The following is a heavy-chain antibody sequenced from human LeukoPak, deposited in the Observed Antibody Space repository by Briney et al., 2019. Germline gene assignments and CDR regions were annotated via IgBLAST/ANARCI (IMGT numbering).Heavy chain of an antibody. CDR3: AKISTYYYGLDAFDI. CDR1: GFTFSSYS. J-gene: IGHJ3*02. Sequence: GGSLRLSCAASGFTFSSYSMNWVRQAPGKGLEWVSYISSSSSTIYYADSVKGRFTISRDNAKNSLYLQMNSLRAEDTAVYYCAKISTYYYGLDAFDIWGQGTMVTVSS. CDR2: ISSSSSTI. D-gene: IGHD3-10*01. V-gene: IGHV3-48*01.